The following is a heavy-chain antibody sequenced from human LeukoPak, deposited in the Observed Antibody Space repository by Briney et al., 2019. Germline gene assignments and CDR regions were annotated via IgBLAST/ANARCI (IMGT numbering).Heavy chain of an antibody. J-gene: IGHJ4*02. CDR3: ARKSSSWRPTDY. V-gene: IGHV1-18*01. D-gene: IGHD6-13*01. Sequence: ASVKVSCKASGYTFTSYGISWVRQAPGQGLEGMGWISAYNGNTNYAQKLQGRVTMTPATSTSTAYMELRSLRSDDTAVYYCARKSSSWRPTDYWGQGTLVTVSS. CDR1: GYTFTSYG. CDR2: ISAYNGNT.